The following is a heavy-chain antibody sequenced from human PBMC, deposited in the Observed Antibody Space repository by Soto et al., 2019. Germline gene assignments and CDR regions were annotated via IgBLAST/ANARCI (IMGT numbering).Heavy chain of an antibody. CDR1: GGSISSYY. CDR3: ARATYYYDSSGYYGYYFDY. CDR2: IYYSGST. J-gene: IGHJ4*02. D-gene: IGHD3-22*01. Sequence: SETLSLTCTASGGSISSYYWSWIRQPPGKGLEWIGYIYYSGSTNYNSSLKSRVTISVDTSKNQLSLKLSSVTAADTAVYYCARATYYYDSSGYYGYYFDYWGQGTLVTVS. V-gene: IGHV4-59*01.